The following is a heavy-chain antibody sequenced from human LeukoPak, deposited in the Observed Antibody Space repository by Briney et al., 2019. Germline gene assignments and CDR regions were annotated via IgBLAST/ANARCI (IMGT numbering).Heavy chain of an antibody. CDR3: AKDLNSGSYHDY. Sequence: GGSLRLSCAASGFTFSSYGMHWVRQAPGEGLEWVAFIRYDGSNKYYADSVKGRFTISRDNSKNTLYLQMNSLRAEDTAVYYCAKDLNSGSYHDYWGQGILVTVSS. CDR1: GFTFSSYG. D-gene: IGHD1-26*01. V-gene: IGHV3-30*02. J-gene: IGHJ4*02. CDR2: IRYDGSNK.